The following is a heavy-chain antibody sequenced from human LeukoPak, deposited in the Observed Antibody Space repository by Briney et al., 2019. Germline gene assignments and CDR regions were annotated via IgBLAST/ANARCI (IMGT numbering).Heavy chain of an antibody. CDR2: IYYSGST. CDR1: GGSISSYY. J-gene: IGHJ4*02. V-gene: IGHV4-59*12. D-gene: IGHD6-19*01. Sequence: SETLSLTCSVSGGSISSYYWSWIRQPPGKGLEWIGYIYYSGSTSYNPSLKSRVTISVDTSKNQFSLKLSSVTAADTAVYYCARDLGQWLVKYYFDYWGQGTLVTVSS. CDR3: ARDLGQWLVKYYFDY.